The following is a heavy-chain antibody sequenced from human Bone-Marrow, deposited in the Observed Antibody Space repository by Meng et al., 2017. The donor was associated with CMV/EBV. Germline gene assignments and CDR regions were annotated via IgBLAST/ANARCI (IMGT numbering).Heavy chain of an antibody. Sequence: CKTSGYIFTNDNINWVRQGTGQGLEWLGWMNPKSGNTGYAQKFQGRVTMTRDTSISTALMELSSLTSADTAVYYCARVGSLSSFDYWGQGTLVTVSS. CDR3: ARVGSLSSFDY. J-gene: IGHJ4*02. CDR1: GYIFTNDN. V-gene: IGHV1-8*01. D-gene: IGHD3-10*01. CDR2: MNPKSGNT.